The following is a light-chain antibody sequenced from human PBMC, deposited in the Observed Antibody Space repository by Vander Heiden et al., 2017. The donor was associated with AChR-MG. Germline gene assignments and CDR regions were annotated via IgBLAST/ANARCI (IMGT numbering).Light chain of an antibody. V-gene: IGKV3-11*01. Sequence: DIVLPQSPATLSLSPGDRATLSSRASQSVSSYLAWYQQKPGQAPRLLIYDASNRATGIPARFSGSGSGTDFTLTISSLEPEDFAVYYCQQRSNWRATFGQGTKLEIK. J-gene: IGKJ2*01. CDR3: QQRSNWRAT. CDR2: DAS. CDR1: QSVSSY.